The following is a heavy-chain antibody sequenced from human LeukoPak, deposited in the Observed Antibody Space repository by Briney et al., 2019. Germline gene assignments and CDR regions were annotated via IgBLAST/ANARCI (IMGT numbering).Heavy chain of an antibody. J-gene: IGHJ4*02. Sequence: GGSLRLSCAASGFTFSSYAMSWVRQAPGKGLEWVSAISGSGGSTYYADSVKGRFTISRDNSKNTLYLQMNSLRAEDTAVYYCARASGYGDYDLIREDYFDYWGQGTLVTVSS. CDR1: GFTFSSYA. CDR3: ARASGYGDYDLIREDYFDY. CDR2: ISGSGGST. V-gene: IGHV3-23*01. D-gene: IGHD4-17*01.